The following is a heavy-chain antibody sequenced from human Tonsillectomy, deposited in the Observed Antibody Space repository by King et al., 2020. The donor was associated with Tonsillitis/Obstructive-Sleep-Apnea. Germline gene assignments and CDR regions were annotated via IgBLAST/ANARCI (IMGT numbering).Heavy chain of an antibody. J-gene: IGHJ4*02. V-gene: IGHV3-33*01. CDR3: ARGADRGGGEAGHFDY. CDR1: GFTFSSYG. D-gene: IGHD3-10*01. CDR2: IWYDGSNK. Sequence: VQLVESGGGVVQPGRSLRLSCAASGFTFSSYGMHWVRQAPGKGLEWVAVIWYDGSNKYYADSVKGRFTISRDNSKNTLYLQMNSLRAEDTAVYYCARGADRGGGEAGHFDYWGQGTLVTVSS.